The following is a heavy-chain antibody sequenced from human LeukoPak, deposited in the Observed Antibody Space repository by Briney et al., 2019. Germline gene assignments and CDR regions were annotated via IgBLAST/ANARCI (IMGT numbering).Heavy chain of an antibody. J-gene: IGHJ2*01. Sequence: SETLSLTCTVSGGSISSGDYYWSWIRQPPGKGLEWIGYIYYSGSTNYNPSLKSRVTISVDTSKNQFSLKLSSVTAADTAVYYCARDPYGGSDWYFDLWGRGTLVTVSS. V-gene: IGHV4-61*08. CDR3: ARDPYGGSDWYFDL. CDR2: IYYSGST. CDR1: GGSISSGDYY. D-gene: IGHD4-23*01.